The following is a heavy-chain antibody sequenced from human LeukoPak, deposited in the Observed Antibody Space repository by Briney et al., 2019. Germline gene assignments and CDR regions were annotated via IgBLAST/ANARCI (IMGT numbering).Heavy chain of an antibody. V-gene: IGHV3-33*06. D-gene: IGHD5-24*01. CDR2: IWYDGSNK. CDR3: AKVEDGYNYIDY. CDR1: GFTFSSYG. J-gene: IGHJ4*02. Sequence: GGSLRLSCAASGFTFSSYGMHWVRQAPGRGLEWVAVIWYDGSNKYYADSVKGRFTISRDSSKNTLYLQMNSLRAEDTAVYYCAKVEDGYNYIDYWGQGTLVTVSS.